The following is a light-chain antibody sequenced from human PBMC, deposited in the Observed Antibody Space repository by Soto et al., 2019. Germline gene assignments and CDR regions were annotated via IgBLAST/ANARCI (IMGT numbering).Light chain of an antibody. J-gene: IGKJ5*01. V-gene: IGKV1-33*01. CDR2: DAS. CDR1: QGIGNA. Sequence: QMTQTPSSLSASVGDRVTISCXASQGIGNALGWYQQKPGNAPKLLIYDASHLETGVPSRFSGSGSGTDFTFTISSLQPEDIATYYCQQFDNLPITFGQGTRLAI. CDR3: QQFDNLPIT.